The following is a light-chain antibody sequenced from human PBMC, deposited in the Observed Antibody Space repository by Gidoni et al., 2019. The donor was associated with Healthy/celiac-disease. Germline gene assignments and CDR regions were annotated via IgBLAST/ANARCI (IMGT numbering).Light chain of an antibody. CDR2: GAS. V-gene: IGKV3-20*01. CDR1: QSVSSSY. CDR3: QQYGSSLFMYT. Sequence: EIVLTQSPGTLSWSPGERATLSCRASQSVSSSYLAWYQQKPGQAPRLLIYGASSRATGIPDRFSGSGSGTDFTLTISRLEPEDFAVYYCQQYGSSLFMYTFGQGTKLEIK. J-gene: IGKJ2*01.